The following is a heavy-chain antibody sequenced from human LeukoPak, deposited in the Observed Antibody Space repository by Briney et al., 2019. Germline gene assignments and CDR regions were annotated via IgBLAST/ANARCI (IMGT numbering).Heavy chain of an antibody. D-gene: IGHD3-16*01. CDR2: IRGKAYGATT. CDR1: GFTFPDYG. Sequence: PGGSLRLSCTTAGFTFPDYGLIWVRQAPGKGLEWVGFIRGKAYGATTEYAASVKGRFTISRDDSKSIAYLQMNSLKTEDTAVYYCRGRPYYLDKTEQTGYHYYYMDVWGKGTTVTVSS. CDR3: RGRPYYLDKTEQTGYHYYYMDV. V-gene: IGHV3-49*04. J-gene: IGHJ6*03.